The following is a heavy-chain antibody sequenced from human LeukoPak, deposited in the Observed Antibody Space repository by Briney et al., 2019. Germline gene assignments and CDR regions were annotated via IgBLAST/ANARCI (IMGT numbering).Heavy chain of an antibody. Sequence: SETLSLTCTVSGGSISRYYWSWIRQPPGKGLEWIGYIYDSGSTHYNPSLGSRVTISIDVSKNQFSLKLSSVTAADTAVYYCARHDDLMAGYCFDYWGQGTLVTVSS. D-gene: IGHD6-19*01. CDR2: IYDSGST. J-gene: IGHJ4*02. CDR3: ARHDDLMAGYCFDY. CDR1: GGSISRYY. V-gene: IGHV4-59*08.